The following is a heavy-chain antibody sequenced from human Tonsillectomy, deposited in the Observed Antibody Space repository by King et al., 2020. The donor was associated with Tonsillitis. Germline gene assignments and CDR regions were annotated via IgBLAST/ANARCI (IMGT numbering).Heavy chain of an antibody. CDR1: GASISSGGYY. D-gene: IGHD4-17*01. Sequence: VPLQESGPGLARPSRTLSLTCTVSGASISSGGYYWPWIRQHPGQGLEWIGYISYSGFTSYNPSLRSRVTISADTSKTQFSLILSSVTAADTAVYYCARDGSNGDYLRTTGFDIWGQGTMVTVSS. CDR2: ISYSGFT. CDR3: ARDGSNGDYLRTTGFDI. J-gene: IGHJ3*02. V-gene: IGHV4-31*03.